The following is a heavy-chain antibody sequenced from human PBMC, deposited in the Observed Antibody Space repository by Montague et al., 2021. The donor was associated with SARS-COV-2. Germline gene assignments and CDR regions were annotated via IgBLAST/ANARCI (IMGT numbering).Heavy chain of an antibody. V-gene: IGHV4-4*02. CDR3: ARGDYGDYRDAFDI. Sequence: SETLSLTCAASGGSITSTNWWSWVRQPPGKGLEWIGEIHHSGSTNSSPSLKSRVTMSIDKSSNQFSLNLNSVTAADTAVYYCARGDYGDYRDAFDIWGQGTVVTVSP. CDR1: GGSITSTNW. CDR2: IHHSGST. D-gene: IGHD4-17*01. J-gene: IGHJ3*02.